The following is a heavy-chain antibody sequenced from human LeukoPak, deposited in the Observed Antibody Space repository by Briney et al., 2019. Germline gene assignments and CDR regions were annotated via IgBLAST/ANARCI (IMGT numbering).Heavy chain of an antibody. D-gene: IGHD6-19*01. CDR3: ARGGGQDSGGWYFYYYYYMDV. CDR2: FCYSGST. J-gene: IGHJ6*03. CDR1: GGSIISNTYC. V-gene: IGHV4-39*07. Sequence: SETLSLTCTVSGGSIISNTYCWGWIRQPPGKGLEWIGSFCYSGSTYYNPSLKSRVTISVDTSKNQFSLKLSSVTAADTAVYYCARGGGQDSGGWYFYYYYYMDVWGKGTTVTVSS.